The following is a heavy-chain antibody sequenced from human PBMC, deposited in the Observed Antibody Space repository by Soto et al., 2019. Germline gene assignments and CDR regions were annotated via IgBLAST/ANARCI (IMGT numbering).Heavy chain of an antibody. V-gene: IGHV2-5*02. CDR3: AHRVLRTVFGLVTTTAIYFDF. D-gene: IGHD3-3*01. CDR2: IYWDDDK. Sequence: QITLNESGPTQVKPRQTLTLTCTFSGFSLTTSGVGVGWIRQSPGKATEWLALIYWDDDKRYSPSLKSRLTNTKDTSKIQVVLTMADLEPEDTATYYCAHRVLRTVFGLVTTTAIYFDFWGQGTPVAVSS. CDR1: GFSLTTSGVG. J-gene: IGHJ4*02.